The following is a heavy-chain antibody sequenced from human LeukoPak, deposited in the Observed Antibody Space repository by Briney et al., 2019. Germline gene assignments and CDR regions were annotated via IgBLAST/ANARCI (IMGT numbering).Heavy chain of an antibody. CDR3: TRGSIAYYYMDV. CDR2: IYYSGST. V-gene: IGHV4-59*01. Sequence: RSSETLSLTCTVSGGSISSYYWSWIRQPPGKGLEWIGNIYYSGSTNYNPSLKSRVTISVGTSKNQFSLKLSPVTAADTAVYYCTRGSIAYYYMDVWGKGTTVTISS. D-gene: IGHD3-22*01. CDR1: GGSISSYY. J-gene: IGHJ6*03.